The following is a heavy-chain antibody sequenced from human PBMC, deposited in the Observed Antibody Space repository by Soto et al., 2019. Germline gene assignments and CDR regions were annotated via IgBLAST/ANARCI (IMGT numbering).Heavy chain of an antibody. Sequence: QVQLVQSGAEVKKPGSSVKVSCKASGGTFSSYAISWVRQAPGQGLEWMGGIIPIFGTANYAQKFQGRVTITADESTSIAYMELSSLRSEDTAVYYCARDPRGIAAAGTSHYFDYWGQGTLVTVSS. D-gene: IGHD6-13*01. CDR3: ARDPRGIAAAGTSHYFDY. J-gene: IGHJ4*02. CDR1: GGTFSSYA. CDR2: IIPIFGTA. V-gene: IGHV1-69*12.